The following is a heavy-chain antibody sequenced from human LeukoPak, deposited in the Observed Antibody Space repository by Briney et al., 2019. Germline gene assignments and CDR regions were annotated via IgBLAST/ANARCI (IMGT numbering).Heavy chain of an antibody. CDR1: GGSISSYY. CDR3: ARQAVYSGSYLRTYYFDY. D-gene: IGHD1-26*01. Sequence: SETLSLTCTVSGGSISSYYWSWIRQPPGKGLEWIGYIYTSGSTNYNPSLKSRVTISVDTSKNQFSLKLSSVTAADTAVYYCARQAVYSGSYLRTYYFDYWGQGTLVTVSS. J-gene: IGHJ4*02. V-gene: IGHV4-4*09. CDR2: IYTSGST.